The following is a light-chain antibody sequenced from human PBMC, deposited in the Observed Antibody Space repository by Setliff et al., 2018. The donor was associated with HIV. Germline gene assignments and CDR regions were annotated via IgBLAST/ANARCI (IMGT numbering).Light chain of an antibody. Sequence: QSALAQPASVSGSPGQSIAISCTGTSSDIGAYKSVSWYQQHPGKAPKLLIHEDSNRPSRVSDRFSGSKSGNTASLTISGLQTEDEADYYCCSFAITDTYVLGTGTKVTVL. CDR2: EDS. V-gene: IGLV2-14*03. CDR3: CSFAITDTYV. J-gene: IGLJ1*01. CDR1: SSDIGAYKS.